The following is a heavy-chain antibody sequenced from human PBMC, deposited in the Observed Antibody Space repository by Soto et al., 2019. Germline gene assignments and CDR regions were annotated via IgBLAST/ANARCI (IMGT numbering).Heavy chain of an antibody. J-gene: IGHJ5*02. V-gene: IGHV1-18*01. D-gene: IGHD3-10*01. CDR3: ARDNGSGNRPRGVYNWFDP. CDR2: ISAYNGNT. Sequence: QVQLVQSGAEVKKPGASVKVSCKASGYTFTSYGISWVRQAPGQGLEWMGWISAYNGNTNYAQKLQGRVTMTTDTSTSTAYMERRSLRSDDTAVYYCARDNGSGNRPRGVYNWFDPWGQGTLVTVSS. CDR1: GYTFTSYG.